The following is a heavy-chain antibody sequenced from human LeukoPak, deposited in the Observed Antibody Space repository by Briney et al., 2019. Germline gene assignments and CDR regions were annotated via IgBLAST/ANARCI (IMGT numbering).Heavy chain of an antibody. V-gene: IGHV3-30*02. J-gene: IGHJ4*02. CDR3: ARDLNGKFYIAY. Sequence: KSGGSLRLSCAASGFTFSTFGMHWVRQAPGEGLEWVAYIRYSGANTYYADSVKGRFTISRDDSKNTVHLQMSSLRAADTALYSCARDLNGKFYIAYWGQGTLVTVSS. CDR2: IRYSGANT. D-gene: IGHD2-8*01. CDR1: GFTFSTFG.